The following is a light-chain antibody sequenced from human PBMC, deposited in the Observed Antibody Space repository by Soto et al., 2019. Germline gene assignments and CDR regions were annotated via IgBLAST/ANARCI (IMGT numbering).Light chain of an antibody. Sequence: EIVLTQSPATLSLSPGERATLSCRASQSVSSYLAWYQQKPGQAPRLLIYDASNGATGIPARFSGSGSGTDFTLTISSLEPEDFAVYYCQQRSNWPVTFGQGTRVEIK. J-gene: IGKJ1*01. V-gene: IGKV3-11*01. CDR2: DAS. CDR3: QQRSNWPVT. CDR1: QSVSSY.